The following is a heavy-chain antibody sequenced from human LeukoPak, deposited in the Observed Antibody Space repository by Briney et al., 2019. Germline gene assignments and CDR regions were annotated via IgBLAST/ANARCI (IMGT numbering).Heavy chain of an antibody. CDR2: VYYSGTT. J-gene: IGHJ4*02. Sequence: SETLSLTCTVSGGSITSHYWSWIRQPPGEGLEWIGYVYYSGTTNYNPSLKSRVTISVDTSKNQFSLKLTSVTAADTAVYYCARGRGRDGDNLTSWGQGTLVTVSS. V-gene: IGHV4-59*11. CDR3: ARGRGRDGDNLTS. D-gene: IGHD5-24*01. CDR1: GGSITSHY.